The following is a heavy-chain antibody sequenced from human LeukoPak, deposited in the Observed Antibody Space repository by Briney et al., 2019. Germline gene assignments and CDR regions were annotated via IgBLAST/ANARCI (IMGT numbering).Heavy chain of an antibody. J-gene: IGHJ4*02. V-gene: IGHV3-30-3*01. CDR1: GFTFSSYA. CDR3: ARPYDSSGYWHFDY. CDR2: ISYDGSNK. D-gene: IGHD3-22*01. Sequence: GRSLRLSCAASGFTFSSYAMHWVRQAPGKGLEWVAVISYDGSNKYYADSVKGRFTISRDNSKNTLYLQMNSLRAEDTAVYYCARPYDSSGYWHFDYWGQGTLVTVSS.